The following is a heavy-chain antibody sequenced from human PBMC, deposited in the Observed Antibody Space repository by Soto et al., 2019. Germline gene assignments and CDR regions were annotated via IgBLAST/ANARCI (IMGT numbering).Heavy chain of an antibody. CDR2: INTDGSIT. Sequence: EVQLVESGGGLVQPGGSLRLSCAASGFTFSSYWMHWVRQVPGKGLVWVSRINTDGSITSHPDSVKGRFTISRDNDNNTLYLQMNSLRADDTAVYYCTRGSGGRDASWGQGALVTVSS. CDR1: GFTFSSYW. CDR3: TRGSGGRDAS. V-gene: IGHV3-74*01. D-gene: IGHD2-15*01. J-gene: IGHJ5*02.